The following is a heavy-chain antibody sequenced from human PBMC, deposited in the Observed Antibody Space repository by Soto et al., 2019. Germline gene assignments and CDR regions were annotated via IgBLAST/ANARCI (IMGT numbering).Heavy chain of an antibody. CDR1: GYTFTNYG. V-gene: IGHV1-18*01. D-gene: IGHD3-10*01. J-gene: IGHJ4*02. Sequence: ASVKVSCKASGYTFTNYGINWLRQARGQGIEWMGWFNPKNGNTNYAQTFEGRLTLTTDTSTSTAFMELSNLRSDDTAFYYCARVNFGEHFDSWGQGTLVPVSS. CDR2: FNPKNGNT. CDR3: ARVNFGEHFDS.